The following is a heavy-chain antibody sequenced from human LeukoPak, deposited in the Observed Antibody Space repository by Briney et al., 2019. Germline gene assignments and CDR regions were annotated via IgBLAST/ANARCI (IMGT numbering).Heavy chain of an antibody. J-gene: IGHJ4*02. V-gene: IGHV3-48*03. D-gene: IGHD6-6*01. CDR3: ASDSSPGNY. CDR2: ISSSGSTI. Sequence: GGSLRLSCAASGFTFSSYEMNWVRQAPGKGLEWVSYISSSGSTIYDADSVKGRFTISRDNAKNSLYLQMNSLRAEDTAVYYCASDSSPGNYWGQGTLVTMSS. CDR1: GFTFSSYE.